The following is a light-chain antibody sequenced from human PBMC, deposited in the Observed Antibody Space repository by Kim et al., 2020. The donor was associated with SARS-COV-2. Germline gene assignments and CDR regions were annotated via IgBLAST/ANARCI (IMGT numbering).Light chain of an antibody. J-gene: IGKJ1*01. CDR2: WAS. CDR3: HQYYDTHWT. V-gene: IGKV4-1*01. Sequence: DIVMTQSPDSLAVSLGERATINCKSSQSVLYSSNNKNYLAWYQQKPGQPPKLLIYWASTRESGVPDRFSGSGSGTDFTLTISSLQAEDVAFYYCHQYYDTHWTFGQGTKVDIK. CDR1: QSVLYSSNNKNY.